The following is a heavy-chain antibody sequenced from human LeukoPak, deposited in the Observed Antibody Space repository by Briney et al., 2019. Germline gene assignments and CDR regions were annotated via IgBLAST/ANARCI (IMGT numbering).Heavy chain of an antibody. CDR2: IDWDDDK. D-gene: IGHD3-22*01. CDR1: GFSLSTSGMC. Sequence: SGPALVKPTQTLTLTCTFSGFSLSTSGMCVSWIRQPPGKALEWLARIDWDDDKYYSTSLKTRLTISKDTYKNQVVLTMTNMDPVDTATYYCARTSPTYYYDSSGYLFDYWGQGTLVTVSS. J-gene: IGHJ4*02. V-gene: IGHV2-70*11. CDR3: ARTSPTYYYDSSGYLFDY.